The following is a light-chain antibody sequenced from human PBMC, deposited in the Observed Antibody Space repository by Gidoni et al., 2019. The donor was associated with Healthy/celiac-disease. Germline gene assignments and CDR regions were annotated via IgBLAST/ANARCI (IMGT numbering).Light chain of an antibody. CDR1: QILLHSNGYNY. Sequence: DSVMTQSPLSLPVTPGEPASISCRSSQILLHSNGYNYLDWYLQKPGQSPQLLIYLGSNRASGVPDRFSGSGSGTDFTLKISRVEAEDVGVYYCMQALQTPLTFGGGTKVEIK. J-gene: IGKJ4*01. V-gene: IGKV2-28*01. CDR2: LGS. CDR3: MQALQTPLT.